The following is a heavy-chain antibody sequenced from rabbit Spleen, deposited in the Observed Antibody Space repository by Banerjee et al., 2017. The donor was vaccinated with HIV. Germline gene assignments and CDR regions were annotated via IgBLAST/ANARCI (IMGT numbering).Heavy chain of an antibody. CDR1: GFYFSSGYY. V-gene: IGHV1S45*01. Sequence: QEQLVESGGGLVQPGTSLTLTCKASGFYFSSGYYLSWVRQAPGKGLEWIGCIGTGSGTTYYASWAKGRFTISKTSSTTVTLQMTSLTAADTATYFCASAYSDIYFNLWGPGTLSPS. D-gene: IGHD6-1*01. CDR3: ASAYSDIYFNL. CDR2: IGTGSGTT. J-gene: IGHJ4*01.